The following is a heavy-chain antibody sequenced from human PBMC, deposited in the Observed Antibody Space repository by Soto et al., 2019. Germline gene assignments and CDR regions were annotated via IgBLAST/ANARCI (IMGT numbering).Heavy chain of an antibody. V-gene: IGHV3-7*04. D-gene: IGHD3-22*01. CDR1: GFTFSSYW. J-gene: IGHJ6*02. CDR2: IKQDGSEK. Sequence: GGSLRLSCAASGFTFSSYWMSWVRQAPGKGLEWVANIKQDGSEKYYVDSVKGRFTISRDNAKNSLYLQMNSLRAEDTAVYYCARFYYDSSGYVPPPYYYYYGMDVWGQGTTVTVSS. CDR3: ARFYYDSSGYVPPPYYYYYGMDV.